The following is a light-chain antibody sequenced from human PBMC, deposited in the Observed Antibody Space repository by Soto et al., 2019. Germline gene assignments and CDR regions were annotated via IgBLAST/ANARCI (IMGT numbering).Light chain of an antibody. CDR1: SSNIGAGYD. CDR2: GNS. V-gene: IGLV1-40*01. Sequence: QPVLTHPPSVSGAPGQRVTISCTGSSSNIGAGYDVHWYQQLPGTAPKLLIYGNSNRPSGVPDRFSGSKSGTSASLAITGLQAEDEADYYCQSYDSSLSGSRVFGTGTKLTVL. CDR3: QSYDSSLSGSRV. J-gene: IGLJ1*01.